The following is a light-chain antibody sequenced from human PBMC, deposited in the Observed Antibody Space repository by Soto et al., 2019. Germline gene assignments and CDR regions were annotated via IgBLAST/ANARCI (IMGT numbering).Light chain of an antibody. CDR2: AAS. J-gene: IGKJ2*01. CDR3: QLFDNSPMYT. Sequence: ENVLTQSPGTLSLSPGERATLSCRASQSVSSSYLAWYQQKPGQAPRLLFYAASIRATGIPDRFSGSGSGTDFTLTISRLEPEDFAVYFCQLFDNSPMYTFGQGTKLEIK. V-gene: IGKV3-20*01. CDR1: QSVSSSY.